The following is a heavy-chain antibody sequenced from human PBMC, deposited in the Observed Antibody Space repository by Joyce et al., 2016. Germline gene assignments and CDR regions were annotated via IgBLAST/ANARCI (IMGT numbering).Heavy chain of an antibody. CDR1: GFTFSNYG. J-gene: IGHJ4*02. D-gene: IGHD3-16*01. Sequence: QVQLVESGGGVVQRGRSLRLSCAASGFTFSNYGKHWVRQAPGKGLEWVAVITNDGNKKYYADTVKGRFTISRDNSKNTLYLQMNSLRAEDTAVYYCAKRYDYVDYWGQGTLVTVSS. CDR2: ITNDGNKK. V-gene: IGHV3-30*18. CDR3: AKRYDYVDY.